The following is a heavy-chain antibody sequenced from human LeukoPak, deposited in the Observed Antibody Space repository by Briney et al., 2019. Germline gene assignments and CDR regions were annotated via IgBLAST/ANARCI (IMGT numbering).Heavy chain of an antibody. CDR2: IIPIFGTA. V-gene: IGHV1-69*01. J-gene: IGHJ3*02. Sequence: SVTVSCKASGGTFSSYAISWVRQAPGQGLEWMGGIIPIFGTANYAQKFQGRVTITADESTSTAYMELGSLRSEDTAVYYCARLGRLLLSNDAFDIWGQGTMVTVSS. D-gene: IGHD3-22*01. CDR3: ARLGRLLLSNDAFDI. CDR1: GGTFSSYA.